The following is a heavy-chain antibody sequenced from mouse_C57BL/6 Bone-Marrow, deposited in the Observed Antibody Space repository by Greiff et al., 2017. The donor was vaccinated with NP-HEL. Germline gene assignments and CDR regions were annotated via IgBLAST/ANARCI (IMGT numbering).Heavy chain of an antibody. CDR3: ARVWLHRVYYAMDY. CDR2: ISDGGSYT. Sequence: VQVVESGGGLVKPGGSLKLSCAASGFTFSSYAMSWVRQTPEKRLEWVATISDGGSYTYYPDNVKGRFTISRDNAKNNLYLQMSHLKSEDTAMYYCARVWLHRVYYAMDYWGQGTSVTVSS. CDR1: GFTFSSYA. D-gene: IGHD2-2*01. J-gene: IGHJ4*01. V-gene: IGHV5-4*01.